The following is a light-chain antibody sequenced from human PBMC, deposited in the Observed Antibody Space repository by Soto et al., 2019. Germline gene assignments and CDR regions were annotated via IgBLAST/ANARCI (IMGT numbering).Light chain of an antibody. Sequence: EIVMTQSPATLSVSPGERATLSCRASQSVSSNLAWYQQKPGQAPRLLIYGASTRATGIPARFSGSGSGTAFTLTIISLQSDAISYYYHQQYKNSWTFGQGTKVEIK. V-gene: IGKV3-15*01. CDR2: GAS. CDR3: QQYKNSWT. J-gene: IGKJ1*01. CDR1: QSVSSN.